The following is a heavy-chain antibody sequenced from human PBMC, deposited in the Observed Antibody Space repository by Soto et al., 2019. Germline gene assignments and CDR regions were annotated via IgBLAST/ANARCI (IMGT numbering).Heavy chain of an antibody. CDR1: GDSFSRFA. J-gene: IGHJ4*02. V-gene: IGHV1-69*01. CDR3: ARDYNIRTPYSGSCPVAY. CDR2: IIPVTGTA. D-gene: IGHD1-26*01. Sequence: QVQLVQSGPEVKKPGSSLKVSCKSYGDSFSRFAVSWVRQAPGEGLEWMGGIIPVTGTANYIDKFRGRLTSPGEGSSSTFYRDLSSRRSEDPAVYYCARDYNIRTPYSGSCPVAYWGQGTRVTVSS.